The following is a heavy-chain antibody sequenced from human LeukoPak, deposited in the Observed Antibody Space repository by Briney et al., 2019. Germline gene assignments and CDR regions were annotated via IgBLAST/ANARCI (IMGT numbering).Heavy chain of an antibody. V-gene: IGHV3-48*01. Sequence: GGSLRLSCAASGFTFSSYSMNWVRQAPGKGLEWVSYISSSSSTIYYADSVKGRFTISRDNAKNSLYLQMNSLRAEDTAVYYCARVQYGSGLAMGGSYWYFDLWGRGTLVTVSS. J-gene: IGHJ2*01. CDR1: GFTFSSYS. CDR2: ISSSSSTI. CDR3: ARVQYGSGLAMGGSYWYFDL. D-gene: IGHD3-10*01.